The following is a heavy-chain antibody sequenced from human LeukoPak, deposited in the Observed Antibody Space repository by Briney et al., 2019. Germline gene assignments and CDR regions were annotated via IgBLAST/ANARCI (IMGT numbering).Heavy chain of an antibody. J-gene: IGHJ5*02. CDR2: IYYSGST. CDR1: GGSISSSSYY. CDR3: ARVAGDSTSWFDP. Sequence: SETLSLTCTVSGGSISSSSYYWGWIRQPPGKGLEWIGSIYYSGSTYYNPSLKSRVTISVDTYKNQFSLKLSSVTAADTAVYYCARVAGDSTSWFDPWGQGTLVTVSS. D-gene: IGHD2/OR15-2a*01. V-gene: IGHV4-39*01.